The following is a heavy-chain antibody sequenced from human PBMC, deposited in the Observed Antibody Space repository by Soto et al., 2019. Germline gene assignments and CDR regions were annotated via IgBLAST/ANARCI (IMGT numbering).Heavy chain of an antibody. D-gene: IGHD6-6*01. CDR3: VKDGEGQQLVAFDI. Sequence: GESLKISCSASGFTFSSYAMHWVRQAPGKGLEYVSAISSNGGSTYYADSVKGRFTISRDNSKNTLYLQMSSLRAEDTAVYYCVKDGEGQQLVAFDIWGQGTMVTVSS. J-gene: IGHJ3*02. V-gene: IGHV3-64D*09. CDR1: GFTFSSYA. CDR2: ISSNGGST.